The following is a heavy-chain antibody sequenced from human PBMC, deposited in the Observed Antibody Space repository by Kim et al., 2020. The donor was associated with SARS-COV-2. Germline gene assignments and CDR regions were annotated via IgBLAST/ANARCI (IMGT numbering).Heavy chain of an antibody. J-gene: IGHJ4*02. CDR2: NSYAT. CDR3: SDGSYYRI. V-gene: IGHV3-73*01. D-gene: IGHD1-26*01. Sequence: NSYATAYAASVKGRFTISRDDSKNTAYLQMNSLKTEDTAVYYCSDGSYYRIWGQGTLVTVSS.